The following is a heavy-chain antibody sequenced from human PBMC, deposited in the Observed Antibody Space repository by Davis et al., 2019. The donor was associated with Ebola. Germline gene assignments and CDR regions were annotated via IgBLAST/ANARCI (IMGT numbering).Heavy chain of an antibody. CDR2: MNPNSGNT. V-gene: IGHV1-8*01. J-gene: IGHJ4*02. CDR3: ARRVGARSGFDY. Sequence: ASVKVSCKASGYTFTSYDINWVRQATGQGLEWMGWMNPNSGNTGYAQKFQGRITMTRNISISTAYMELSSLRSDDTAVYYCARRVGARSGFDYWGQGSLVTVSS. D-gene: IGHD1-26*01. CDR1: GYTFTSYD.